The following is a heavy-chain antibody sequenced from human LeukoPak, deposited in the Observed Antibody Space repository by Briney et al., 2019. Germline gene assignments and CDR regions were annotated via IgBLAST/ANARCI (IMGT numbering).Heavy chain of an antibody. J-gene: IGHJ6*02. CDR2: IIPILGIA. CDR3: ASSYGGNSLGIGPYYYGMDV. V-gene: IGHV1-69*04. D-gene: IGHD4-23*01. CDR1: GYTFSSYA. Sequence: SVKVSCKASGYTFSSYAISWVRQAPGQGLEWMGRIIPILGIANYAQKFQGRVTITADKSTSTAYMELSSLRSEDTAVYYCASSYGGNSLGIGPYYYGMDVWGQGTTVTVSS.